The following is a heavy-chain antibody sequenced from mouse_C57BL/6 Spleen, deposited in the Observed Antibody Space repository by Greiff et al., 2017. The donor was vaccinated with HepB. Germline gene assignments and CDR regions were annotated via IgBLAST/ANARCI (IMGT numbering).Heavy chain of an antibody. J-gene: IGHJ1*03. D-gene: IGHD1-1*01. V-gene: IGHV1-15*01. Sequence: VQLQQSGAELVRPGASVTLSCKASGYTFTDYEMHWVKQTPVHGLEWIGAIDPETGGTAYNQKFKGKAILTADKSSSTAYMELRSLTSEDSAVYYCTRGTFITTVPPYFDVWGTGTTVTVSS. CDR3: TRGTFITTVPPYFDV. CDR2: IDPETGGT. CDR1: GYTFTDYE.